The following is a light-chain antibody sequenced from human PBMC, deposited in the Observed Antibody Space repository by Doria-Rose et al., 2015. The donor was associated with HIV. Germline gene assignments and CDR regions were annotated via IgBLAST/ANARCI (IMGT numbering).Light chain of an antibody. CDR1: QSLLYTSKNY. Sequence: EIVLTQSPESLGMSLGERATLNCKSNQSLLYTSKNYLAWYQQKPGQPPKLLIYWASTRQSGVPARFSGSGSGTVFTLTISSLEAEDVAVYYCQQYYDTPSFGPGTTVDIK. J-gene: IGKJ3*01. V-gene: IGKV4-1*01. CDR2: WAS. CDR3: QQYYDTPS.